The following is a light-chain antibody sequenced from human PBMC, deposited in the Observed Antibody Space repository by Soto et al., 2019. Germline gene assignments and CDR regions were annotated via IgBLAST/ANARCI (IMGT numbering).Light chain of an antibody. J-gene: IGKJ4*01. CDR3: QQRSNWLT. Sequence: EIVLTQSPATLSLSPGERATLSCRASQSVSSYLAWYQQKPVQAPRLLIYDASNKATGIPARFSGSGSGTDVTLTISSLEPDDCAVYYCQQRSNWLTFGGGTKVEIK. CDR1: QSVSSY. CDR2: DAS. V-gene: IGKV3-11*01.